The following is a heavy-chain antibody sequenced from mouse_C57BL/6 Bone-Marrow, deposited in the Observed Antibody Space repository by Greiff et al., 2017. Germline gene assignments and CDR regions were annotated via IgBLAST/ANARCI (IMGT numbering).Heavy chain of an antibody. CDR3: ASYYYGSSYGYFDV. CDR2: INYDGSST. CDR1: GFTFSDYY. J-gene: IGHJ1*03. D-gene: IGHD1-1*01. V-gene: IGHV5-16*01. Sequence: EVKLVESEGGLVQPGSSMKLSCTASGFTFSDYYLAWFRQVPEKGLEWVANINYDGSSTYYLDSLKSRFIISRDNAKNILYLQMSSLKSEDTATYYCASYYYGSSYGYFDVWGTGTTVTVSS.